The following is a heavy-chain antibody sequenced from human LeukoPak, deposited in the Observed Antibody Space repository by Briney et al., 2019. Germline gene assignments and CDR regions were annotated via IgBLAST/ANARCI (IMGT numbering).Heavy chain of an antibody. CDR3: ARAREGFDY. Sequence: GGSLRLSCAASVFTFSSYEMNWVRQAPGKGLEWVSYISSGGSTIYYADSVKGRFTIARDNAKNSLYLQMNSLRAEDTAVYYCARAREGFDYWGQGTLVTVSS. CDR1: VFTFSSYE. V-gene: IGHV3-48*03. CDR2: ISSGGSTI. J-gene: IGHJ4*02.